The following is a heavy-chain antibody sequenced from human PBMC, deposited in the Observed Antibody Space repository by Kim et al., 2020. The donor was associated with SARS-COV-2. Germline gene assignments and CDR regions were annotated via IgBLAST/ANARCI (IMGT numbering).Heavy chain of an antibody. J-gene: IGHJ3*01. V-gene: IGHV3-23*01. CDR3: AKGRSANDAFDL. Sequence: TYYADAVKGRFSLYRDSSKSTVYLQMNSLRAEDTALYYCAKGRSANDAFDLWGQETRVTVSS. CDR2: T.